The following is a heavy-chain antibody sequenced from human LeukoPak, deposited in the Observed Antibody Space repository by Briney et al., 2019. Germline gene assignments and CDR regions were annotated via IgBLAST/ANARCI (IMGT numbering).Heavy chain of an antibody. J-gene: IGHJ4*02. CDR3: ARAHRQLERLGRYYFDY. CDR2: IIPIFGTA. CDR1: GGTFSNHA. D-gene: IGHD1-1*01. V-gene: IGHV1-69*13. Sequence: ASVKVSCKASGGTFSNHAVSWVRQAPGQGLEWMGGIIPIFGTAYYAQKFQGRVTITADESTSTAYMELSSLRSEDTAVYYCARAHRQLERLGRYYFDYWGQGTLVTVSS.